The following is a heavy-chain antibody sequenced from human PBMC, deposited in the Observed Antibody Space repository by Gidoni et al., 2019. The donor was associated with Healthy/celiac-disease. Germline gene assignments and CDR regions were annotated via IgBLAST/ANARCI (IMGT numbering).Heavy chain of an antibody. D-gene: IGHD2-2*02. CDR3: ARRRGKGYCSSTSCYIWFDP. V-gene: IGHV4-39*01. Sequence: SYYWGWIRQPPGKGLEWIGSIYYSGSTYYNPSLKSRVTISVDTSKNQFSLKLSSVTAADTAVYYCARRRGKGYCSSTSCYIWFDPWGQGTLVTVSS. CDR2: IYYSGST. CDR1: SYY. J-gene: IGHJ5*02.